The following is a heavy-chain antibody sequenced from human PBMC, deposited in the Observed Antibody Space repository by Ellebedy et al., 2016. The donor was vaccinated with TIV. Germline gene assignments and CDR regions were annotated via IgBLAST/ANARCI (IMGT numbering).Heavy chain of an antibody. CDR2: IIAIFGTT. V-gene: IGHV1-69*13. Sequence: ASVKVSCXASGGIFRKYAISWVRQAPRQGLEWLGGIIAIFGTTNYAQKFQGRVTITADESTSTAYMELSSLRSEDTAVYYCARSGSYYSDFFHYWGQGTLVTVSS. J-gene: IGHJ4*02. D-gene: IGHD1-26*01. CDR3: ARSGSYYSDFFHY. CDR1: GGIFRKYA.